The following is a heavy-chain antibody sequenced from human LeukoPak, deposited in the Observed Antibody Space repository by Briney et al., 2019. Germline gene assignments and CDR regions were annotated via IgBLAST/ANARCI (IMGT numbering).Heavy chain of an antibody. D-gene: IGHD3-22*01. CDR3: AREGYYYDSSGYYSQAFDY. CDR2: TYYRSKWFN. CDR1: GDSVSRNSAA. J-gene: IGHJ4*02. V-gene: IGHV6-1*01. Sequence: SQTLSLTCAISGDSVSRNSAAWNWIRQSPSRGLEWLGRTYYRSKWFNDYAVSVQSRITINPDTSTNQVSLQLNSVTPEDTAVYYCAREGYYYDSSGYYSQAFDYWGQGTLVTVSS.